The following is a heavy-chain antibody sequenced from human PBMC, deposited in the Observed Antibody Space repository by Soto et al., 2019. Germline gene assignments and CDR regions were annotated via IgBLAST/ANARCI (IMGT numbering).Heavy chain of an antibody. Sequence: PGGSLRLSCAASGFTFSSYWMSWVRQAPGKGLEWVANIKQDGSEKYYVDSVKGRFTISRDNAKNSLYLQMNSLRAEDTAVYYCARDSYSRLDGYYMDVWGKGTTVTVSS. J-gene: IGHJ6*03. D-gene: IGHD3-16*01. CDR2: IKQDGSEK. CDR1: GFTFSSYW. CDR3: ARDSYSRLDGYYMDV. V-gene: IGHV3-7*01.